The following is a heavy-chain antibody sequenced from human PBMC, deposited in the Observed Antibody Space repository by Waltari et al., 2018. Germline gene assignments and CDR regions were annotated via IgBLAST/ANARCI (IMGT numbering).Heavy chain of an antibody. CDR1: GYTFDDYA. D-gene: IGHD3-10*01. CDR3: AKDGGILWFGEVNYFFEN. CDR2: INWNSGTI. J-gene: IGHJ4*02. V-gene: IGHV3-9*01. Sequence: EVQLVESGGGLVQPGRSVRLYCVASGYTFDDYAMHWVRQAPGKGLEWVSGINWNSGTIGYADSVKGRFTISRDSAKNSLFLQMNSLRAEDTALYFCAKDGGILWFGEVNYFFENWGQGTLVTVSS.